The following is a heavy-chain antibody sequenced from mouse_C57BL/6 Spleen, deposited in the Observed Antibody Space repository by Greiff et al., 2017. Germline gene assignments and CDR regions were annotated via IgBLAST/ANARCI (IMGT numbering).Heavy chain of an antibody. Sequence: QVQLQQSGPELVKPGASVKISCKASGYAFSSSWMNWVKQRPGKGLEWIGRIYPGDGDTNYNGKFKGKATLTADKSSSTAYMQLSSLTSEDSAVYFCARELYDGYSYAMDYWGQGTSVTVSS. D-gene: IGHD2-3*01. CDR2: IYPGDGDT. J-gene: IGHJ4*01. CDR3: ARELYDGYSYAMDY. V-gene: IGHV1-82*01. CDR1: GYAFSSSW.